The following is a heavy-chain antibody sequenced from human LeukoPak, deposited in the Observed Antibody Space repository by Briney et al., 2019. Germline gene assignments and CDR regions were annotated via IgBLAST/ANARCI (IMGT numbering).Heavy chain of an antibody. CDR1: GFTVSSNY. Sequence: PGGSLRLSCAASGFTVSSNYMSWVRQAPGKGLEWVSVIYSGGSTYYADSVKGRFTISRDNSKNTLYPQMNSLRAEDTAVYYCARDPDFWSGKDYWGQGTLVTVSS. CDR3: ARDPDFWSGKDY. CDR2: IYSGGST. J-gene: IGHJ4*02. D-gene: IGHD3-3*01. V-gene: IGHV3-66*02.